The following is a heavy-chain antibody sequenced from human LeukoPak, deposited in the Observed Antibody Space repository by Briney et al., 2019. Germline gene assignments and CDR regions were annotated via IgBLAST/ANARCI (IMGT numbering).Heavy chain of an antibody. D-gene: IGHD6-13*01. J-gene: IGHJ2*01. CDR3: ARPTSFGALITASGPWYFDL. CDR2: INHRGST. Sequence: SETLSLTCSVYGGSFSAYHWSWIRQPPGKGLEWIGEINHRGSTNYNPSLKSRITISLDTSKNQFSLKLSSVTAADTAVYYCARPTSFGALITASGPWYFDLWGRGTLVTVSS. V-gene: IGHV4-34*01. CDR1: GGSFSAYH.